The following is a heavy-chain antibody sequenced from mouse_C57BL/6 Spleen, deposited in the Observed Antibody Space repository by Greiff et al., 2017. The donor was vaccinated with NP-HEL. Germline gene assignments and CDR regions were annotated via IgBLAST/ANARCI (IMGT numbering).Heavy chain of an antibody. CDR2: IDPSDSYT. CDR3: ARKGSYYAMDY. V-gene: IGHV1-69*01. J-gene: IGHJ4*01. CDR1: GYTFTSYW. Sequence: QVQLQQPGAELVMPGASVKLSCKASGYTFTSYWMHWVKQRPGQGLEWIGEIDPSDSYTNYNQKFKGKATLTVDKSSSTAYLQLRSLTSEDSAVYYCARKGSYYAMDYGGQGTSVTVAA.